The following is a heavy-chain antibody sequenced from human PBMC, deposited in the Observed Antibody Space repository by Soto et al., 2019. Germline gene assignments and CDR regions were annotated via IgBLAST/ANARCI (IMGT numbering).Heavy chain of an antibody. V-gene: IGHV4-34*01. D-gene: IGHD6-25*01. CDR2: INHSGST. Sequence: SETLSLTCAVYGGSFSGYYWSWIRQPPGKGLEWIGEINHSGSTNYNPSLKSRVTISVDTSKNQFSLKLSSVTAADTAVYYCARRPFFRAAPWFDPWGQGTLVTVSS. CDR1: GGSFSGYY. J-gene: IGHJ5*02. CDR3: ARRPFFRAAPWFDP.